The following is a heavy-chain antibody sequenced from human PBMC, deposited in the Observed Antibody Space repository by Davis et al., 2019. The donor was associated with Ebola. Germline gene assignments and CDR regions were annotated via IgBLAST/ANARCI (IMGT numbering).Heavy chain of an antibody. CDR2: INPNSGGT. D-gene: IGHD3-3*01. CDR1: GYTFTGYY. J-gene: IGHJ4*02. CDR3: ARVMGTYYDFWSGYYDY. V-gene: IGHV1-2*02. Sequence: ASVKVSCKASGYTFTGYYMHWVRQAPGQGLEWMGWINPNSGGTNYAQKFQGRVTMTRDTSSSTAYMELSRLRSDDTAVYYCARVMGTYYDFWSGYYDYWGQGTLVTVSS.